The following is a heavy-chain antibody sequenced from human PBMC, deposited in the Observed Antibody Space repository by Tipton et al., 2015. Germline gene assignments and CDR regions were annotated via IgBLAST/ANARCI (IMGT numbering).Heavy chain of an antibody. CDR1: GGSVSSTTYY. CDR3: ASGLFADY. V-gene: IGHV4-39*07. J-gene: IGHJ4*02. Sequence: TLSLTCTVSGGSVSSTTYYWGWIRQPPGQGLEWIGEIYYSGTTYYNPSLRSRINISVDTSKNQFSLKLSSVTAADTAVYYCASGLFADYWGQGALVTVSS. D-gene: IGHD3-22*01. CDR2: IYYSGTT.